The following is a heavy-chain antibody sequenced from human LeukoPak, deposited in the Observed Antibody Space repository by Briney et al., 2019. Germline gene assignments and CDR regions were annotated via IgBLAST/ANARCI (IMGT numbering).Heavy chain of an antibody. Sequence: SETLSLTCIVSGDSITNHYWSLIRQPPGKGLEWIGYIYYSGSTNYNPSLKSRVTISVDTSKNQLSLKLSSVTAADTAVYYCARASKVGNYGYYFDYWGQGTLVTVSS. J-gene: IGHJ4*02. CDR2: IYYSGST. CDR1: GDSITNHY. V-gene: IGHV4-59*11. CDR3: ARASKVGNYGYYFDY. D-gene: IGHD3-10*01.